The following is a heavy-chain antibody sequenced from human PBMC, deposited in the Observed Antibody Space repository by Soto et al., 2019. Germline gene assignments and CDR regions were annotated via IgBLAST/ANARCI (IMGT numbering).Heavy chain of an antibody. CDR2: INPRSGDT. CDR1: GYTFIGYY. Sequence: QVQLVQSGAEVKKPGASVKVSCKASGYTFIGYYIHWVRQAPGQGLEWMGRINPRSGDTTYAQKFQGRPTMTRGTSISTAYMELSSLRSDDTAVYYCGRDGVGATPLGWFDPWGQGSLVTVSS. CDR3: GRDGVGATPLGWFDP. D-gene: IGHD1-26*01. J-gene: IGHJ5*02. V-gene: IGHV1-2*06.